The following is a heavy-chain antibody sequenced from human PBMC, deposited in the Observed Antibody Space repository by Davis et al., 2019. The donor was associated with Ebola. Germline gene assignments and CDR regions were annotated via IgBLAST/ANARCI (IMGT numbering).Heavy chain of an antibody. CDR3: AHRLGRFGEWNFDY. V-gene: IGHV2-5*02. Sequence: SGSTLVKPTPTLTLTCTFSGFSLSTSGMGVGWIRQPPGKALEWLALIYWDDDKRYRPSLKSRLTITKDTSKNQVVLTMINMDPVDTATYYCAHRLGRFGEWNFDYWGLGTLVTVSS. J-gene: IGHJ4*02. CDR2: IYWDDDK. CDR1: GFSLSTSGMG. D-gene: IGHD3-10*01.